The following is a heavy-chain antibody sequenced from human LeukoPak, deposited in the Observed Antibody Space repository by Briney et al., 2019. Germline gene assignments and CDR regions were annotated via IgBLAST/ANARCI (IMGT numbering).Heavy chain of an antibody. CDR3: ARLTAGGD. J-gene: IGHJ4*02. Sequence: AGGSLRLSCAASGFTFNTYTMNWVRQAPGKGLEWVSYISGSSGIIDYADSVKGRFTISRDNAKNSLYLQMNSLRAEDTAVYYCARLTAGGDWGQGTLVTVSS. CDR1: GFTFNTYT. V-gene: IGHV3-48*04. D-gene: IGHD6-13*01. CDR2: ISGSSGII.